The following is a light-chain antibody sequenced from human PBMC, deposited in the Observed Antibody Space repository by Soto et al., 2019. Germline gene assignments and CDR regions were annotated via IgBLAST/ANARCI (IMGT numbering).Light chain of an antibody. V-gene: IGLV1-47*01. CDR3: AAWDESLSGPDV. J-gene: IGLJ1*01. CDR2: RNN. Sequence: QSVLTQPPSASGTPGQRVTISCSGSSSNIGSNYVYWYQQLPGAAPKLIIYRNNQRPSGVPDRFSGSKSCTSASLAISGLRSEDEADYYCAAWDESLSGPDVVGAGTKVTVL. CDR1: SSNIGSNY.